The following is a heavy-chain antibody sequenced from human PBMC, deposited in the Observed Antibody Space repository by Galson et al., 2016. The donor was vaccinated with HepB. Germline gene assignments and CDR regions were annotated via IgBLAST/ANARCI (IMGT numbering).Heavy chain of an antibody. Sequence: ETLSLTCTVSGGSISSYYWSWIRQPPGKGLEWIGYVYYSGSTNYNSSLKSRVTLSLDTSKNQFSLKLNSVTAADTAVYYCASAVTVSFDFWGQGTLVTVSS. V-gene: IGHV4-59*01. D-gene: IGHD4-11*01. CDR3: ASAVTVSFDF. CDR1: GGSISSYY. CDR2: VYYSGST. J-gene: IGHJ4*02.